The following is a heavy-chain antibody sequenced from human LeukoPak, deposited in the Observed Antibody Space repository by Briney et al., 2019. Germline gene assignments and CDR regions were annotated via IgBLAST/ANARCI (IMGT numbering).Heavy chain of an antibody. V-gene: IGHV1-69*13. Sequence: ASVKVSCKASGGTFSSYAISWVRQAPGQGLEWMGGIIPIFGTANYAQKFQGRVTITADESTSTAYMELSSLRSDDTAVYYCARGYDILTPYYFDYWGQGTLVTVSS. CDR3: ARGYDILTPYYFDY. D-gene: IGHD3-9*01. J-gene: IGHJ4*02. CDR1: GGTFSSYA. CDR2: IIPIFGTA.